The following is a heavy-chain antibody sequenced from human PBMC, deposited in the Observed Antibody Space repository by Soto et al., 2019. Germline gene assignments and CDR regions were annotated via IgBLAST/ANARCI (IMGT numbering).Heavy chain of an antibody. Sequence: GGSLRLSCAASGFTFSSYWMYWVRQAPGKGLVWVSRINSDGSSTSYADSVKGRFTISRDNAKNTLYLQMNSLRAEDTAVYYCARDGYNQMYYFDYWGQGTLVTVSS. CDR2: INSDGSST. CDR3: ARDGYNQMYYFDY. J-gene: IGHJ4*02. CDR1: GFTFSSYW. V-gene: IGHV3-74*01. D-gene: IGHD5-12*01.